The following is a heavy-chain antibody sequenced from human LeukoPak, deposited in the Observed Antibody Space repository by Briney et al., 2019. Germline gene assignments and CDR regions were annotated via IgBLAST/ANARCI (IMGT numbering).Heavy chain of an antibody. CDR3: ARDRGLYYYESSGRNRALDY. J-gene: IGHJ4*02. V-gene: IGHV3-7*01. Sequence: GGSLRLSCAASGFTFSSYWMSWVRQAPGKGLEWVANIKQDGSEKYYVDSVKGRFTISRDNAKNSLYLQMNSLRAEDTAVYYCARDRGLYYYESSGRNRALDYWGQGTLVTVSS. D-gene: IGHD3-22*01. CDR1: GFTFSSYW. CDR2: IKQDGSEK.